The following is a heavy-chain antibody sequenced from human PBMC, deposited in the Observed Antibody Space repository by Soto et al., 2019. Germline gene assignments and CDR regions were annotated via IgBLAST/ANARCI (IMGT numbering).Heavy chain of an antibody. CDR3: ARDSSPGTYYDFWSGFGY. J-gene: IGHJ4*02. CDR2: IIPIFGTA. CDR1: GGTFSSYA. Sequence: SVKVSCKASGGTFSSYAISWVRQAPGQGLEWMGGIIPIFGTANYAQKFQGRVTITADESTSTAYMELSSLRSEDTAVYYCARDSSPGTYYDFWSGFGYWGQGTPVTVSS. D-gene: IGHD3-3*01. V-gene: IGHV1-69*13.